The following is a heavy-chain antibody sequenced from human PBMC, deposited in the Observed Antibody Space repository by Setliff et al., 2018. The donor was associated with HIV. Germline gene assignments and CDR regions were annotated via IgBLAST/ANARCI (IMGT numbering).Heavy chain of an antibody. Sequence: GGSLRLSCVGSGFTFKTYSMNWVRQAPGKGLEWLSYIKTDGGTTYDADTVEGRFPISRDNAKNSLYLQMDNLTVDDTAVYFCARGRCSDAACFFDYWGQGTLVTVSS. D-gene: IGHD3-16*01. CDR2: IKTDGGTT. V-gene: IGHV3-48*01. CDR1: GFTFKTYS. J-gene: IGHJ4*02. CDR3: ARGRCSDAACFFDY.